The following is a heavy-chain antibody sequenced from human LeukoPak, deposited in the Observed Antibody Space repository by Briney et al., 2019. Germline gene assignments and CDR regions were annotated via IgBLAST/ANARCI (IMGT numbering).Heavy chain of an antibody. CDR3: ARHRAFDI. Sequence: TPSETLSLTCAVYGGSFSGYYWSWIRQPPGKGLEWIGEINHSGSTNYNPSLKSRVTISVDTSKNQFSLKLSSVTAADTAVYYCARHRAFDIWGQGTMVTVSS. V-gene: IGHV4-34*01. CDR2: INHSGST. CDR1: GGSFSGYY. J-gene: IGHJ3*02.